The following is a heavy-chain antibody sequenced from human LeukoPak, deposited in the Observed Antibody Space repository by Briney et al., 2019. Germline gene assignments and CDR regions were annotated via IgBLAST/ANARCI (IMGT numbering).Heavy chain of an antibody. CDR1: GGTFSSYA. CDR2: IIPIFGTA. D-gene: IGHD3-10*01. J-gene: IGHJ3*02. CDR3: ARDFGLGTGHDAFDI. Sequence: SVTVSCKASGGTFSSYAISWVRQAPGQGLEWMGGIIPIFGTANYVQKFQGRVTITTDETTSTAYMELSSLRSEDTAVYYCARDFGLGTGHDAFDIWGQGTMVTVSS. V-gene: IGHV1-69*05.